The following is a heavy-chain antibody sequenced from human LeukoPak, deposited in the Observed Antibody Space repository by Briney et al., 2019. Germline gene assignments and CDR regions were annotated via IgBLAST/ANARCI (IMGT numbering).Heavy chain of an antibody. V-gene: IGHV3-48*01. CDR1: GFTFSSYS. J-gene: IGHJ4*02. D-gene: IGHD3-9*01. Sequence: GGSLRLSCAASGFTFSSYSMNWVRQAPGKGLEWVSYISSSSSTIYYADSVKGRFTISRDNSRNTVHLQMNSLRAEDTAVYYCAKDSFVRDIYRFFDWSFDGWGQGTLVTVSS. CDR3: AKDSFVRDIYRFFDWSFDG. CDR2: ISSSSSTI.